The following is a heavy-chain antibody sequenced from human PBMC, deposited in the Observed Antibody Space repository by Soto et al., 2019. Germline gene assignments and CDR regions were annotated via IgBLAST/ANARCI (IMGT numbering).Heavy chain of an antibody. CDR1: GGSISSYY. J-gene: IGHJ6*02. V-gene: IGHV4-59*01. D-gene: IGHD2-21*02. CDR2: IYYSGST. CDR3: AKDRGVVVTAMDV. Sequence: SETLSLTCTVSGGSISSYYWSWIRQPPGKGLEWIGYIYYSGSTNYNPSLKSRATISVDTSKNQFSLKLSSVTAADTAVYYCAKDRGVVVTAMDVWGQGTTVTVSS.